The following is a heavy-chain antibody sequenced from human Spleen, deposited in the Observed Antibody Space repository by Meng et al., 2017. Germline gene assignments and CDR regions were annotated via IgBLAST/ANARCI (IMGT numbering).Heavy chain of an antibody. CDR2: INPKSGNT. CDR3: ARDEDISAAGKLFGDY. CDR1: GYTFPDYW. Sequence: ASVTVSCKASGYTFPDYWLHWVRRAPGQGLEWTGRINPKSGNTHYVQRFQGRVTMTGDTSISTAYMKLSGLRSDETAMYYCARDEDISAAGKLFGDYWGQGTLVTVSS. J-gene: IGHJ4*02. D-gene: IGHD6-13*01. V-gene: IGHV1-2*06.